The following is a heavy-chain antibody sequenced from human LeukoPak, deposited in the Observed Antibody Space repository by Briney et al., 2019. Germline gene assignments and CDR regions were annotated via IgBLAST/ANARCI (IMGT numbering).Heavy chain of an antibody. CDR3: ARERPSIAAAGNYFDY. D-gene: IGHD6-13*01. V-gene: IGHV1-2*02. Sequence: ASVKVSCKASGDTFTGYYMHWVRQAPGQGLEWMGWINPNSGGTNYAQKFQGRVTMTRDTSISTAYMELSRLRSDDTAVYYCARERPSIAAAGNYFDYGGQGPLVTVSS. CDR2: INPNSGGT. J-gene: IGHJ4*02. CDR1: GDTFTGYY.